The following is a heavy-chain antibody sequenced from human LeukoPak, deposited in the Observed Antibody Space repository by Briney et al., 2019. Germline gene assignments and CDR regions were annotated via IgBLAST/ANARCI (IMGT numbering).Heavy chain of an antibody. CDR1: GGSISSYY. V-gene: IGHV4-4*07. CDR2: IYSSGST. CDR3: ARDSVAGAWAEYFQY. J-gene: IGHJ1*01. Sequence: SETLSLTCTVSGGSISSYYWSWIRQPAGKGLEWIGRIYSSGSTNYNPSLKSRVTMSVDTSKNQFSLKLTSVTAADTAVYYCARDSVAGAWAEYFQYWGQGIRVTVFS. D-gene: IGHD6-19*01.